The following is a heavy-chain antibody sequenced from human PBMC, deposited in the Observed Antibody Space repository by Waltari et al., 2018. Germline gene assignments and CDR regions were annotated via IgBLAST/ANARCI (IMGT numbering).Heavy chain of an antibody. D-gene: IGHD6-13*01. J-gene: IGHJ4*02. CDR2: ISWDGGST. Sequence: EVQLVESGGVVVQPGGSLRLSCAASGFTFDDYAMHWVRQAPGKGLEWVSLISWDGGSTYYADSVKGRFTISRDNSKNSLYLQMNSLRAEDTALYYCAKDMGRSSSQRSFDYWGQGTLVTVSS. V-gene: IGHV3-43D*04. CDR3: AKDMGRSSSQRSFDY. CDR1: GFTFDDYA.